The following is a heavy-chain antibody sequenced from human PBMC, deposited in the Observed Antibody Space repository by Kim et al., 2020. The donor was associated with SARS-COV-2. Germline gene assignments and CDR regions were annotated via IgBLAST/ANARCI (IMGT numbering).Heavy chain of an antibody. V-gene: IGHV4-34*01. J-gene: IGHJ4*02. Sequence: SQRSRVTISVETSKNQFSLKLSSVTAADTAVYYCARSQHIVVVTAIYFDYWGQGTLVTVSS. D-gene: IGHD2-21*02. CDR3: ARSQHIVVVTAIYFDY.